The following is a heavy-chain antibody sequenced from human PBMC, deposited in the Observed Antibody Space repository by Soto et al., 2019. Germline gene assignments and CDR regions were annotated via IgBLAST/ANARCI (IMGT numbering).Heavy chain of an antibody. J-gene: IGHJ6*02. V-gene: IGHV3-7*03. Sequence: GGSLRLSCAASGFTFSSYWMSWVRQAPGKGLEWVANIKQDGSEKYYVDSVKGRFTISRDNAKNSLYLQMNSLGAEDTAVYYCARDHSAAYYYYYGMDVWGQGTTVTVSS. D-gene: IGHD6-13*01. CDR3: ARDHSAAYYYYYGMDV. CDR2: IKQDGSEK. CDR1: GFTFSSYW.